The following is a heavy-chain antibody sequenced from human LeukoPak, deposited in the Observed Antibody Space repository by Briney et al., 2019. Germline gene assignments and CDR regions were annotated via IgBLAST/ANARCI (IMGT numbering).Heavy chain of an antibody. V-gene: IGHV3-30*03. CDR3: ARVLGGQVCLHYFDY. Sequence: PGRSLRLSCEASGFSFRNYAMHWVRQAPGKGLEWVAVISYDGSYTKYGDFVKGRFTISRDNSQDTLYLQMDSLRAEDTALYYCARVLGGQVCLHYFDYWGQGALVTVSS. D-gene: IGHD3-16*01. CDR2: ISYDGSYT. J-gene: IGHJ4*02. CDR1: GFSFRNYA.